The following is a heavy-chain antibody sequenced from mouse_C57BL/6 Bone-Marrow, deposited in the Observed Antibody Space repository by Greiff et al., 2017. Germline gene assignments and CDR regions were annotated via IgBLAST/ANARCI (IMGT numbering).Heavy chain of an antibody. CDR2: IYPRSGNT. CDR1: GYTFTSYG. J-gene: IGHJ2*01. V-gene: IGHV1-81*01. CDR3: ARAFDY. Sequence: VKLVESGAELARPGASVKLSCKASGYTFTSYGISWVKQRTGQGLEWIGEIYPRSGNTYYNEKFKGKATLTADKSSSTAYLELRSLTSEDSAVXFCARAFDYWGQGTTLTVSS.